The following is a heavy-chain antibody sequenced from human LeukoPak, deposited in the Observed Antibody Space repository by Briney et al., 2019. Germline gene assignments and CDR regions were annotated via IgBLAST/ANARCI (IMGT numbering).Heavy chain of an antibody. J-gene: IGHJ5*02. V-gene: IGHV1-2*02. CDR1: GYTFTGYY. CDR2: ISPNSGGT. CDR3: ARAPYCSSTSCYWFYNWFDP. Sequence: ASVKVSCKASGYTFTGYYMHWVRQAPGQGLEWMGWISPNSGGTNYAQEFQGRVTMTRDTSISTAYMELSRLRSDDTAVYYCARAPYCSSTSCYWFYNWFDPWGQGTLVTVSS. D-gene: IGHD2-2*01.